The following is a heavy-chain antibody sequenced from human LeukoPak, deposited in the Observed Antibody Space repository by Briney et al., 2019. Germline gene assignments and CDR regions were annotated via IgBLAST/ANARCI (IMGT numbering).Heavy chain of an antibody. CDR3: ARHSSTSCFDY. Sequence: ASVKVSCKASGYTFTSYGIIWVRQAPGQGLEWMGWISVDNGNTKYAQKLQGRVTMTTDTSTSTAYMELRSLRSDDTAVYYCARHSSTSCFDYWGQGSLVTVSS. CDR2: ISVDNGNT. V-gene: IGHV1-18*01. CDR1: GYTFTSYG. D-gene: IGHD2-2*01. J-gene: IGHJ4*02.